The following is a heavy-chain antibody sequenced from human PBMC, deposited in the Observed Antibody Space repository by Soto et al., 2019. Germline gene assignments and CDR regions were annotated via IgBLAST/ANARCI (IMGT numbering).Heavy chain of an antibody. CDR2: ISPYNDYT. J-gene: IGHJ6*04. D-gene: IGHD3-16*01. Sequence: QVKLAQSANEVKKPGASVRVSCKAAGYTFIRYGIAWVRQAPGQGLEWMGWISPYNDYTVYAQKFQGRVSMTADTSTRTVDMMLRGLKSDDTAVYYCARGGYYDNSWGKLSHYGLDVWGEGTSVSVSS. CDR3: ARGGYYDNSWGKLSHYGLDV. V-gene: IGHV1-18*01. CDR1: GYTFIRYG.